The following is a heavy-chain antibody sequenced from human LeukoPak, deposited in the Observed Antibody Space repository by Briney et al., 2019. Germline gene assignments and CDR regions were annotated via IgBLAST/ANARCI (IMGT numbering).Heavy chain of an antibody. D-gene: IGHD2-15*01. V-gene: IGHV1-2*02. CDR3: ARDRCSGGSCYSGWFDP. CDR1: GYTFTGYY. J-gene: IGHJ5*02. CDR2: INPNSGGT. Sequence: ASVKVSCKASGYTFTGYYMHWVRQAPGQGLEWMRWINPNSGGTNYAQKFQGRVTMTRDTSISTAYMELSRLRSDDTAVYYCARDRCSGGSCYSGWFDPWGQGTLVTVSS.